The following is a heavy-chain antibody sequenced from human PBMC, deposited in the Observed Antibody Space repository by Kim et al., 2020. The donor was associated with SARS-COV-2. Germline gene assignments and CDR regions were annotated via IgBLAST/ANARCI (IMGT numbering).Heavy chain of an antibody. CDR3: AKAPLFSCSGAICYPLDY. V-gene: IGHV3-23*01. Sequence: GGSLRLSCAASGFTFSSYAMSWVRQVPGKGLELVSLITGSGHNTYEVDSVKGRFTISRDNSMNTLYLQMNSLRAEDTALYYCAKAPLFSCSGAICYPLDYWGQGTLVTVSS. D-gene: IGHD2-15*01. J-gene: IGHJ4*02. CDR1: GFTFSSYA. CDR2: ITGSGHNT.